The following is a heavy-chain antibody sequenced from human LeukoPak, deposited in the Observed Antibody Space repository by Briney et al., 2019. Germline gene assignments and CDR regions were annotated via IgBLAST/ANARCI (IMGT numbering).Heavy chain of an antibody. CDR1: GGTFSGYA. Sequence: SVKVSCKXSGGTFSGYAISWVRQAPGQGLEWMGRIIPIFGTANYAQKFQGRVTITTDESTSTAYMELSSLRSEDTAVYYCARGRVRGVIITPLDYWGQGTLVTVSS. J-gene: IGHJ4*02. D-gene: IGHD3-10*01. CDR2: IIPIFGTA. CDR3: ARGRVRGVIITPLDY. V-gene: IGHV1-69*05.